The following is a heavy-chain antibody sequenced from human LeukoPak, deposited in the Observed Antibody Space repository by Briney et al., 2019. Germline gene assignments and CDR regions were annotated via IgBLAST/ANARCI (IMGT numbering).Heavy chain of an antibody. V-gene: IGHV3-23*01. J-gene: IGHJ4*02. Sequence: GGSLRLSCAASRFTFSSYEMNWVRQAPGKGLEWVSAISGSGGSTYYADSVKGRFTISRDNSKNTLYLQMNSLRAEDTAVYYCAKDRVGLWFGELFFDYWGQGTLVTVSS. CDR3: AKDRVGLWFGELFFDY. CDR1: RFTFSSYE. CDR2: ISGSGGST. D-gene: IGHD3-10*01.